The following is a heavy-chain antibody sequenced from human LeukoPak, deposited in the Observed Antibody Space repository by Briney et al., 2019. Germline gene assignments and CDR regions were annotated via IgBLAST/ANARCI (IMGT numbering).Heavy chain of an antibody. J-gene: IGHJ4*02. CDR1: GFTFCSYG. D-gene: IGHD3-9*01. Sequence: GSLRLSCAASGFTFCSYGMSWVRQAPGKGLEWVSSISGSGGSTYYADSVKGRFTISRDNSEKTLYLQMNSLRAEDTAVYYCARAGDYDILTGYYYWGQGTLVTVSS. CDR3: ARAGDYDILTGYYY. CDR2: ISGSGGST. V-gene: IGHV3-23*01.